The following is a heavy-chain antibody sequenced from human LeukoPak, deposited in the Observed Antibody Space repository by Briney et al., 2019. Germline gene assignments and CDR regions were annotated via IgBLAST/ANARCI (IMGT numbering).Heavy chain of an antibody. D-gene: IGHD6-19*01. Sequence: PGGSLRLSCAASGFTFSSYAMSWVRQAPGKGLEWVSAISGSGGTTYYADSVKGRFTISRDNSKNTLYLQMDSLRAGDTAVYYCAKGGSGWYKYDCWGQGTLVSVSS. CDR3: AKGGSGWYKYDC. V-gene: IGHV3-23*01. CDR1: GFTFSSYA. J-gene: IGHJ4*02. CDR2: ISGSGGTT.